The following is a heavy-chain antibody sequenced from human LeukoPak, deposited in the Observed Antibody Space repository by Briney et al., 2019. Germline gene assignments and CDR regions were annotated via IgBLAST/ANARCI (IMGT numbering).Heavy chain of an antibody. Sequence: GGSLRLSCAASGFTVSSNHMSRVRHAPGKGLEWGSVIYSGGNTYYADSVKGRFTISRDNSKNTLYLQMNSVRAEDTAVYYCARETVQAFDYWGQGTLVTVSS. CDR1: GFTVSSNH. CDR2: IYSGGNT. D-gene: IGHD1-14*01. V-gene: IGHV3-53*01. J-gene: IGHJ4*02. CDR3: ARETVQAFDY.